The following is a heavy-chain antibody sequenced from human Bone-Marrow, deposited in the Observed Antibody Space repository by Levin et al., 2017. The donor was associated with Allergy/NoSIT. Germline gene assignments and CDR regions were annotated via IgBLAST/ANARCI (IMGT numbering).Heavy chain of an antibody. CDR3: AGAGSGNWNAWFDS. Sequence: GGSLRLSCAASGFTFSSYWMHWVRQAPGQGLVWVSRTNSDGSETSYADSVKGRFTISRDNAENTLYLQMNSLRAEDPAVYYCAGAGSGNWNAWFDSWGQGTLVTVSS. D-gene: IGHD1-1*01. CDR2: TNSDGSET. V-gene: IGHV3-74*01. CDR1: GFTFSSYW. J-gene: IGHJ5*01.